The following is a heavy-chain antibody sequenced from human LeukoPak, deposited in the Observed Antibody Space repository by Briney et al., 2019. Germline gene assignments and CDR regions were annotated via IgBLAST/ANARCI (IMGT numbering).Heavy chain of an antibody. CDR3: ARGEQWLTPSPHCMDG. J-gene: IGHJ6*02. CDR1: GFTFSSYS. D-gene: IGHD6-19*01. V-gene: IGHV3-21*01. Sequence: GGSLRLSCAASGFTFSSYSMNWVRQAPGKGLEWVSSISSSSSYIYYADSVKGRFTISRDNAKNSLYLQMNSLRAEDTAVYYCARGEQWLTPSPHCMDGWGQGARSPSP. CDR2: ISSSSSYI.